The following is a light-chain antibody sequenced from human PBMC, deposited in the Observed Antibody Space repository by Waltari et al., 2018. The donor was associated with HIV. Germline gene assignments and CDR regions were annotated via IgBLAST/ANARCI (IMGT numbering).Light chain of an antibody. CDR3: QQYNNWPLYT. V-gene: IGKV3-15*01. J-gene: IGKJ2*01. Sequence: EIVMTQSPDTLSVSPGERATLSCRASQSVSSNLAWYQQKPGPAPRLLIYGASTKATGIPARFSGSGSGTEFTLTISSLQSEDFAIYYCQQYNNWPLYTFGQGSKLEIK. CDR2: GAS. CDR1: QSVSSN.